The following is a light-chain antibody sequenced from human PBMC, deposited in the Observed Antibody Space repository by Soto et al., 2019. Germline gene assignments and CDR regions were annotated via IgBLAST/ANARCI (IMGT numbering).Light chain of an antibody. Sequence: EIVLTQSPGTLSLSPGERATLSCRASQSVSSSYLAWYQQKPGQAPMLLIYGASSRATGIPDRFSGSGSGTDFTLTISRLEPEDFAVYYCQQYGSSPRTFGQGTQLEIK. J-gene: IGKJ2*01. CDR1: QSVSSSY. CDR3: QQYGSSPRT. CDR2: GAS. V-gene: IGKV3-20*01.